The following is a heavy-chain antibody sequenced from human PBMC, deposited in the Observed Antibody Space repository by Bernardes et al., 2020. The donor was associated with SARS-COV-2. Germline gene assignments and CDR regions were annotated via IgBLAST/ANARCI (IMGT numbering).Heavy chain of an antibody. CDR2: ISGGGGNI. J-gene: IGHJ4*02. CDR1: KYTFTNYA. D-gene: IGHD3-16*01. V-gene: IGHV3-23*01. CDR3: ARGSDDHNYVYLDH. Sequence: GGSLSLSCEASKYTFTNYAMSWVRQAPGKGLEWVSGISGGGGNIYYADSVKGRFSISRDNSKNTLYLRMNSLRAEDTAVYFCARGSDDHNYVYLDHWGQGT.